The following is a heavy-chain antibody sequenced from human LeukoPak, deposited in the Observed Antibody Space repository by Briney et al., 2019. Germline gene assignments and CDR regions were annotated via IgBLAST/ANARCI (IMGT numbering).Heavy chain of an antibody. CDR3: AVNYDFWSGSNWFDP. CDR2: IIPIFGTA. D-gene: IGHD3-3*01. J-gene: IGHJ5*02. V-gene: IGHV1-69*01. Sequence: GSSVKVSCKASGGTFSSYAISWARQAPGQGLEWMGGIIPIFGTANYAQKFQGRVTITADESTSTAYMELSSLRSEDTAVYYCAVNYDFWSGSNWFDPWGQGTLVTVSS. CDR1: GGTFSSYA.